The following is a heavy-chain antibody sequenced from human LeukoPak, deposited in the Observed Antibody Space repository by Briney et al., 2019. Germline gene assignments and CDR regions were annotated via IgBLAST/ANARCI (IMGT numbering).Heavy chain of an antibody. Sequence: GASVKVSCKASGYTFTSYDINWVRQATGQGLEWMGWMNPNSGNTGYAQKFQGRVTITRNTSISTAYMELSSLRSEDTAVYYCARGSRVAPGHYYYYMDVWGKGTTVTASS. J-gene: IGHJ6*03. CDR1: GYTFTSYD. V-gene: IGHV1-8*03. D-gene: IGHD5-12*01. CDR2: MNPNSGNT. CDR3: ARGSRVAPGHYYYYMDV.